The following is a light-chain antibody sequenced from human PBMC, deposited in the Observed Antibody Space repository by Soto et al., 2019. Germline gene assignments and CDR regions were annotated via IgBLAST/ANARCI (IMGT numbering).Light chain of an antibody. V-gene: IGKV3-11*01. J-gene: IGKJ1*01. Sequence: EIVLTQSPATLSLSPGERVTLSCRASQSVSSYLAWYQQKPGQAPRLLIYDASNRATGISARFSGSGSGTDFSLTISRLEPEDFAVYYCHQYGILPRTFGQGTKVDIK. CDR3: HQYGILPRT. CDR2: DAS. CDR1: QSVSSY.